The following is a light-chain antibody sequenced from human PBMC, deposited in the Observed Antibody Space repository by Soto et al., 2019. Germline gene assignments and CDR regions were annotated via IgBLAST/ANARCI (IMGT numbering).Light chain of an antibody. J-gene: IGKJ1*01. CDR3: QQYHTYRT. Sequence: DIQMTQSPSTLSASVGDRVTITCRASQSISTWLAWYQQKPGKAPNLLIYDASILESGVPSRFSGSGSGTEFTLTISSLQPDDFVTYYCQQYHTYRTFDQGTKVEIK. CDR1: QSISTW. V-gene: IGKV1-5*01. CDR2: DAS.